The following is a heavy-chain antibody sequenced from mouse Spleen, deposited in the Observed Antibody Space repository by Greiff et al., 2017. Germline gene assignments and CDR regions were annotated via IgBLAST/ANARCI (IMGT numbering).Heavy chain of an antibody. CDR2: ISSGGGNT. J-gene: IGHJ4*01. V-gene: IGHV5-9*04. CDR3: ARSYYYDGSAYAMDY. CDR1: GFTFSSHT. D-gene: IGHD1-1*01. Sequence: EVQLVESGGGLVKPGGSLKLSCAASGFTFSSHTMSWVRQTPAKRLEWVATISSGGGNTYYPDSVKGRFTISRDNARNTLYLQMSSLRSEDTAMYYCARSYYYDGSAYAMDYWGQGTSVTVSS.